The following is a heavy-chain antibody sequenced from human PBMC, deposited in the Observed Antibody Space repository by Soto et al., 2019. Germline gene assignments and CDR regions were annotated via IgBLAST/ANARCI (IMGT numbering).Heavy chain of an antibody. CDR2: IYPGDSGT. CDR3: ARLEVIAVAGFDY. J-gene: IGHJ4*02. CDR1: GYSFTSYW. D-gene: IGHD6-19*01. V-gene: IGHV5-51*01. Sequence: GESLKISCKGSGYSFTSYWIGWVRQMPGKGLEWMGIIYPGDSGTRYSPPFQGQVTISADKSISTAYLQWSSLKASDTAMYYCARLEVIAVAGFDYWGQGTLVTVSS.